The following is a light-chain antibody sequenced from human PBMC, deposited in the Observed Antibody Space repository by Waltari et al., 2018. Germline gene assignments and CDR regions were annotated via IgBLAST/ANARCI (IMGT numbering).Light chain of an antibody. V-gene: IGLV2-11*01. CDR2: DVT. Sequence: SALTQPRSVSGSPGQPVPISCTGTTNDLGSYNYVPLYQQHPGKAPKLIILDVTKRPSGVPDRLSGSKSGNTASLTISGLRAEDEAEYYCCSYAGSYTWVFGGGTKLTVV. CDR1: TNDLGSYNY. CDR3: CSYAGSYTWV. J-gene: IGLJ3*02.